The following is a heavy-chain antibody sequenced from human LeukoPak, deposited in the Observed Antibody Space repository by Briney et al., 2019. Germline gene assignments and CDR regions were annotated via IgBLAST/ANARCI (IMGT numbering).Heavy chain of an antibody. J-gene: IGHJ5*02. CDR1: GFTFGDYA. D-gene: IGHD4-17*01. Sequence: GGSLRLSCTASGFTFGDYAMSWFRQAPGKGLEWVGFIRSKAYGGTTEYAASVKGRFTISRDDSKSIAYVQMNSLKTEDTGVYYCSRVPDGDYDWFDPWGQGILVTVSS. CDR2: IRSKAYGGTT. CDR3: SRVPDGDYDWFDP. V-gene: IGHV3-49*03.